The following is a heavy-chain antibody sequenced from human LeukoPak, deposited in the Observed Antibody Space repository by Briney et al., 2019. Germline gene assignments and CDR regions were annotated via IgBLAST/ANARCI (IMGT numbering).Heavy chain of an antibody. J-gene: IGHJ4*02. Sequence: SETLSLTCSVSGGSISSDYWSWIRQPPGKGLEWIGYIYYSGSTNYNPSLKSRVTISVDTSKNQFSLKLSSVTAADTAVYYCARGTYSSGWYDYWGQGTLVTVSS. CDR1: GGSISSDY. D-gene: IGHD6-19*01. CDR3: ARGTYSSGWYDY. CDR2: IYYSGST. V-gene: IGHV4-59*08.